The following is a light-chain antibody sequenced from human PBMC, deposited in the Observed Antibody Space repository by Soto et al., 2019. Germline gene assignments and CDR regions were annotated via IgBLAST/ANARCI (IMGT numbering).Light chain of an antibody. CDR3: HSYDSSLSGSV. Sequence: QSALTQPPSVSGAPGQRVTISCTGSSSNIGAGYDVHWYQQLPGTAPKLLIYRNNNRPSGVPDRFSGSKSGTSASLAITGLQAEDEADSYCHSYDSSLSGSVFGGGTKLTVL. J-gene: IGLJ3*02. V-gene: IGLV1-40*01. CDR1: SSNIGAGYD. CDR2: RNN.